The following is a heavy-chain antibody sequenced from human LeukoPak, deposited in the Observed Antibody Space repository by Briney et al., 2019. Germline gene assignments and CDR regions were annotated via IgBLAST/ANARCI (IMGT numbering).Heavy chain of an antibody. CDR3: ARLHSVEGFDY. Sequence: SETLSLTCTVSGGSISSYYWSWIRQPPGKGLEWIGYIYYSGSTNYNPSLKSRVPISVDTSKNQFSLKLSSVTAADTAVYYCARLHSVEGFDYWGQGTLVTVSS. D-gene: IGHD5/OR15-5a*01. J-gene: IGHJ4*02. CDR1: GGSISSYY. CDR2: IYYSGST. V-gene: IGHV4-59*01.